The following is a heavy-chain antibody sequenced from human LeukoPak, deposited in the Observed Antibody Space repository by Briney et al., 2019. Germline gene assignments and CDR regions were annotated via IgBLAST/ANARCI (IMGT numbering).Heavy chain of an antibody. CDR2: ISGSGGST. V-gene: IGHV3-23*01. J-gene: IGHJ4*02. D-gene: IGHD3-10*01. CDR1: GFTFSSYA. CDR3: ARDRPTYYYGSGSYPDY. Sequence: GGSLRLSCAASGFTFSSYAMSWVRQAPGKGLEWVSAISGSGGSTYYADSVKGRFTISRDNAKNSLYLQMNSLRAEDTAVYYCARDRPTYYYGSGSYPDYWGQGTLVTVSS.